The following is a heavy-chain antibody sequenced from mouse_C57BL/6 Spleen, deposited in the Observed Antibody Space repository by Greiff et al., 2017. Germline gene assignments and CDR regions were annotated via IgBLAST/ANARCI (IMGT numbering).Heavy chain of an antibody. CDR1: GFSLTSYG. Sequence: VQLQQSGPGLVQPSQSLSITCTVSGFSLTSYGVHWVRQSPGKGLEWLGVIWSGGSTDYNAAFISRLSISKDNSKSQVFSKMNSLQADDTAIYYCARDGYYSFFDYWGQGTTLTVSS. V-gene: IGHV2-2*01. CDR3: ARDGYYSFFDY. D-gene: IGHD2-3*01. J-gene: IGHJ2*01. CDR2: IWSGGST.